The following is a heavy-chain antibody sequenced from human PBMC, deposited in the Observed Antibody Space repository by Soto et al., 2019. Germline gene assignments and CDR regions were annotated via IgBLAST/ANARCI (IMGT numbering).Heavy chain of an antibody. D-gene: IGHD6-6*01. J-gene: IGHJ5*02. Sequence: QVQLVQSGAEVKKPGASVKVSCKASGYSFTSYYMHWVRQAPGQGLEWMGIINPSGGSTNYTQKFQGRVTMTRDTSTSTVYMELSSLRFEDTAVYYCARGRVRSSSGVSWFDPWCQGTLVTVSS. CDR1: GYSFTSYY. V-gene: IGHV1-46*01. CDR3: ARGRVRSSSGVSWFDP. CDR2: INPSGGST.